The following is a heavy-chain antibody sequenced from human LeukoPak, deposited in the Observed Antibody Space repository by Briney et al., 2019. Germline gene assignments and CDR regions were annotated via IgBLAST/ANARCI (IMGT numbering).Heavy chain of an antibody. Sequence: GGSLRLSCAASGFTFNDYAMHWVRQAPGKGLERISGISWNSGNIGYADSVKGRFTISRDNAKNSLYLQMNSLRAEDTALYYCAKDEYSSSSGWFDPWGQGTLVTVSS. V-gene: IGHV3-9*01. D-gene: IGHD6-6*01. CDR2: ISWNSGNI. CDR1: GFTFNDYA. CDR3: AKDEYSSSSGWFDP. J-gene: IGHJ5*02.